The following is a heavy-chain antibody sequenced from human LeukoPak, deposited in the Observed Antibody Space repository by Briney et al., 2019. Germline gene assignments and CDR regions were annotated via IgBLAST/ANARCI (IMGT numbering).Heavy chain of an antibody. CDR1: GGSISSYY. V-gene: IGHV4-59*01. J-gene: IGHJ4*02. D-gene: IGHD3-10*01. Sequence: SETLSLTCTVSGGSISSYYWSWIRQPPGKGLEWIGCLYNTGSTNYSPSLKSRVTISVDTSKNQFSLKLSSVTAADTAVYYRARAPYGAGSKPYYFDYWGQGTLVTVSS. CDR2: LYNTGST. CDR3: ARAPYGAGSKPYYFDY.